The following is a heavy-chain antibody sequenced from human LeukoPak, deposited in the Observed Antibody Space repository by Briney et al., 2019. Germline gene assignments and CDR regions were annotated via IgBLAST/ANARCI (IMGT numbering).Heavy chain of an antibody. CDR3: ARERKYDSNFDY. V-gene: IGHV3-74*01. Sequence: GRSLRLSCAASGFTFSSYWMHWVRQPPGKGLVWVSRIKNDGSTTTYADSVKGRFTVSRDNAKNTLYLQMNSLRAEDTAVYYCARERKYDSNFDYWGQGTLVTVSS. CDR2: IKNDGSTT. CDR1: GFTFSSYW. J-gene: IGHJ4*02. D-gene: IGHD1-1*01.